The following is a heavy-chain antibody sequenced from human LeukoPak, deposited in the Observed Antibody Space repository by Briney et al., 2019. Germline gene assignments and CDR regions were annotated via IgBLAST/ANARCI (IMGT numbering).Heavy chain of an antibody. CDR1: GGSISSYY. CDR3: ARASGYSSSWYGNWFDP. Sequence: SETLSLTCTVSGGSISSYYWSWIRQPPGKGLEWSGYIYYSGSTNYNPSLKSRVTISVDTSKNQFSLKLSSVTAADTAVYYCARASGYSSSWYGNWFDPWGQGTLVTVSS. J-gene: IGHJ5*02. CDR2: IYYSGST. V-gene: IGHV4-59*01. D-gene: IGHD6-13*01.